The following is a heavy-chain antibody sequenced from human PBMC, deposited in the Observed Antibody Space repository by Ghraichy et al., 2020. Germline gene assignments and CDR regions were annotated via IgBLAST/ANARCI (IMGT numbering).Heavy chain of an antibody. Sequence: SGPTLVKPTQTLTLTCTYSGISLSTSGVGVGWIRQPPGKALEWLALIYWDDDKRYNPSLKSRLTITKDTSKNQVVLIMTNMDPVDTATYYCAPSTATYYYDSSAFRSAYYFDYWGPGTQVTVSS. D-gene: IGHD3-22*01. J-gene: IGHJ4*02. V-gene: IGHV2-5*02. CDR1: GISLSTSGVG. CDR2: IYWDDDK. CDR3: APSTATYYYDSSAFRSAYYFDY.